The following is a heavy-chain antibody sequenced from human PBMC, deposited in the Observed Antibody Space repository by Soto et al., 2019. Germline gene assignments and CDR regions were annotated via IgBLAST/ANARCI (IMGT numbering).Heavy chain of an antibody. CDR2: ISGSGGSS. CDR3: AKGSSGWYERFDY. J-gene: IGHJ4*02. CDR1: GFTFSSYA. D-gene: IGHD6-19*01. V-gene: IGHV3-23*01. Sequence: EVQLLESGGGLVQPGGSLRLSCAASGFTFSSYAMSWVRQAPGKGLEWVSAISGSGGSSYYADSVKGRFTISRDNSKNTLYLQMNSLRAEDTAVYYCAKGSSGWYERFDYWGQGTLVTVSS.